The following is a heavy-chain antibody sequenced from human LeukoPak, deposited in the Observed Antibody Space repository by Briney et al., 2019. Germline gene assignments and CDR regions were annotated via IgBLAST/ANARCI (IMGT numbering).Heavy chain of an antibody. CDR2: INSSGTYI. CDR1: AFTFSTYS. J-gene: IGHJ4*02. Sequence: EGSLRLSCAASAFTFSTYSMNWVHQAPGKGLEWVSSINSSGTYIYYPDSLKGRFTISRDNAKNSLHLQMNSLRAEDTAVYYCARGSGVQVWSSLDYWGQGTLVTVSS. V-gene: IGHV3-21*01. D-gene: IGHD5-18*01. CDR3: ARGSGVQVWSSLDY.